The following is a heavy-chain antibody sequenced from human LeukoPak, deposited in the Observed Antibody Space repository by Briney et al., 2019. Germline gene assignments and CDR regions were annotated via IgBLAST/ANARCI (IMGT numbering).Heavy chain of an antibody. D-gene: IGHD6-19*01. Sequence: SVKVSCKASGGTFSSYAISWVRQAPGQGLEWMGRIIPILGIANYAQKFQGRVTITADKSTSTAYMELSSLRSEDTAVYYCASRDSSGWYDAEYFQHWGQGTLVTVSS. CDR2: IIPILGIA. CDR1: GGTFSSYA. V-gene: IGHV1-69*04. CDR3: ASRDSSGWYDAEYFQH. J-gene: IGHJ1*01.